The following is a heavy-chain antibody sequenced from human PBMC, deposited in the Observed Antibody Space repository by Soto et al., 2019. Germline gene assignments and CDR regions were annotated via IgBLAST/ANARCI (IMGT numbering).Heavy chain of an antibody. V-gene: IGHV1-18*01. Sequence: ASVKVSCKASGYTFTSYAISWVRQAPGQGLEWMGWISAYNGNTNYAQKLQGRVTMTTDTSTSTAYMELRSLRSDDTAVYYCARDPGYCSSTSCYAGDAFDIWGQGTMVTVS. CDR3: ARDPGYCSSTSCYAGDAFDI. CDR1: GYTFTSYA. D-gene: IGHD2-2*01. CDR2: ISAYNGNT. J-gene: IGHJ3*02.